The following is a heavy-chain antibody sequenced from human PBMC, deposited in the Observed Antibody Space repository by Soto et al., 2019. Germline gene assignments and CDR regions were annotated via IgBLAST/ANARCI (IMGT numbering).Heavy chain of an antibody. D-gene: IGHD5-12*01. CDR2: IYYSGST. V-gene: IGHV4-39*01. CDR3: ASLGMIVATISYWFDP. J-gene: IGHJ5*02. CDR1: GGSISSSSYY. Sequence: PAETLSLTCTVSGGSISSSSYYWGWIRQPQGKGREWLGSIYYSGSTYYNPSPKSRVSISVDTSKNQFSLRLSSVTAADTAVYYCASLGMIVATISYWFDPWAQETVVPVSS.